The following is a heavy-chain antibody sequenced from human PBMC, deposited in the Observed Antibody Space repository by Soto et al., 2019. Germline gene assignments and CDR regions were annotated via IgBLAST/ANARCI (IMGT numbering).Heavy chain of an antibody. V-gene: IGHV4-4*02. CDR2: VHHSGST. D-gene: IGHD3-16*01. Sequence: QVQLQESGPGLVKPSGTLSLTCAVSGDFISSNNRWTWVRQSPGKGLEWIGEVHHSGSTNYNPSLKGRVTILRDKSKNQFSLSLTSVTAADTAVYYCARAFRGGLSWFDPWGQGTLVTVSS. J-gene: IGHJ5*02. CDR1: GDFISSNNR. CDR3: ARAFRGGLSWFDP.